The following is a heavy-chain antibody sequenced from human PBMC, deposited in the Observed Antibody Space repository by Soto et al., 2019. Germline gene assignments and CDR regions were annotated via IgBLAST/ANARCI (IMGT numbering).Heavy chain of an antibody. CDR2: ISSSSSYT. CDR3: ARGEEYGFDP. V-gene: IGHV3-11*06. Sequence: PGGSLRLSCAASGFTFSDYYMSWIRQAPGKGLEWVSYISSSSSYTNYADSVKGRFTISRDNAKNSLYLQMNRPRAEGTDVYYWARGEEYGFDPWGQGTLVTVSS. J-gene: IGHJ5*02. D-gene: IGHD6-6*01. CDR1: GFTFSDYY.